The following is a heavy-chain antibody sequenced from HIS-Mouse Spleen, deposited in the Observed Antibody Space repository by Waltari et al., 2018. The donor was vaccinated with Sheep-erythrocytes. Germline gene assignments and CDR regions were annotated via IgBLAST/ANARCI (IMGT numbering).Heavy chain of an antibody. V-gene: IGHV4-39*01. CDR2: IYYSGST. J-gene: IGHJ4*02. Sequence: QLQLQESGPGLVKPSETLSLTCTVSGVSISSSSYYWGWIRQPPGKGLEWIGSIYYSGSTYYNPSLKSRVTISVDTSKNQFSLKLSSVTAADTAVYYCARLYYYDSSGYYFDYWGQGTLVTVSS. D-gene: IGHD3-22*01. CDR3: ARLYYYDSSGYYFDY. CDR1: GVSISSSSYY.